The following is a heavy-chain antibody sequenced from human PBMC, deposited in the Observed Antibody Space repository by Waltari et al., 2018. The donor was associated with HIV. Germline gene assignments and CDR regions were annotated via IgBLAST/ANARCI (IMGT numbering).Heavy chain of an antibody. CDR3: ARGWSYYDSSGYHDAFDI. Sequence: QVQLQQWGAGLLKPSETLSLTCAVYGGSFSGYYWSWIRQPPGKGLEWSGEINHSGSTNYNPSLKSAVTISVDTSKNQFSLKLSSVTAADTAVYYCARGWSYYDSSGYHDAFDIWGQGTMVTVSS. J-gene: IGHJ3*02. CDR2: INHSGST. D-gene: IGHD3-22*01. CDR1: GGSFSGYY. V-gene: IGHV4-34*01.